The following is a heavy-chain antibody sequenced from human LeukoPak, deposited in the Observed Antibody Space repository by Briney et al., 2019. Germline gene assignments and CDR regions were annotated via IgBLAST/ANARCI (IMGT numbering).Heavy chain of an antibody. Sequence: ASVKVSCKASGYTFSSYAINWVRQAPGQGLEWMGWISGYNGNTNYAQKFQGRVTMTTDTSTNTAYMEVKSLRSDDTAVYYCARLDITFGGGIVNAGSNYWGQGTLDTVSS. V-gene: IGHV1-18*01. J-gene: IGHJ4*02. CDR1: GYTFSSYA. CDR2: ISGYNGNT. D-gene: IGHD3-16*02. CDR3: ARLDITFGGGIVNAGSNY.